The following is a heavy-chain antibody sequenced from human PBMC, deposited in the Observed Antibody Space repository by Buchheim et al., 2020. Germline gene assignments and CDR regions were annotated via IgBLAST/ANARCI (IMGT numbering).Heavy chain of an antibody. CDR3: AKGSSSNGWYYFDY. CDR1: EFTFSSYA. Sequence: EVQLLESGGGLVQSGGSLRLSCAASEFTFSSYAMSWVRQAPGRGLEWVSAITGSSDSTYYVDSVKGRLTISRDNSKNTLYLQMNSLRAEDTAVYYCAKGSSSNGWYYFDYWGRGTL. J-gene: IGHJ4*02. V-gene: IGHV3-23*01. D-gene: IGHD6-19*01. CDR2: ITGSSDST.